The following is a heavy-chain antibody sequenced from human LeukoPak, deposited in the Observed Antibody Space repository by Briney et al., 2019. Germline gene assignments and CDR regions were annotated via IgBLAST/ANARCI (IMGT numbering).Heavy chain of an antibody. V-gene: IGHV4-34*01. CDR1: GGSFSGYY. CDR3: ARHLRTFNSGSXYSXFDY. J-gene: IGHJ4*02. CDR2: INHSGST. Sequence: SETLSLTCAVYGGSFSGYYWSWIRQPPGKGLEWIGEINHSGSTNYNPSLKSRVTISGDTSKNQFSLKLSSVTAADTAVYFCARHLRTFNSGSXYSXFDYWGQGTLVTVS. D-gene: IGHD1-26*01.